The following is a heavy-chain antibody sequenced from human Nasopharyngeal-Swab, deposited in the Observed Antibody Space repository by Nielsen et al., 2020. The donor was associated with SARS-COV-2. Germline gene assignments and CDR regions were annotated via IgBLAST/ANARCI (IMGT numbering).Heavy chain of an antibody. Sequence: SETLSLTCTVSGGSISRGGYYWSWIRQHPGKGLEWIGSIYYSGSTYCNPSLESRVTISVDTSKNQFSLKLSSVTAADTAVYYCARDRPCGGDCYSRDDAFAIWGHGTMVTVSS. CDR3: ARDRPCGGDCYSRDDAFAI. CDR1: GGSISRGGYY. J-gene: IGHJ3*02. D-gene: IGHD2-21*02. V-gene: IGHV4-31*03. CDR2: IYYSGST.